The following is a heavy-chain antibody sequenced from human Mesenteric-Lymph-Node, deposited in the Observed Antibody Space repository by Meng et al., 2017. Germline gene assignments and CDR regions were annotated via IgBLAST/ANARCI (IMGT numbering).Heavy chain of an antibody. CDR1: GFTFSSYW. CDR2: ISIDGSRT. CDR3: AREGSDCSSTSCHIYYYYGMDV. V-gene: IGHV3-74*01. D-gene: IGHD2-2*01. Sequence: GGSLKLSCAASGFTFSSYWMHWVRQAPGKGLVWVSRISIDGSRTVYADSVQGRCTISRDNAKNTLYLQMNSLRVEDTAVYYCAREGSDCSSTSCHIYYYYGMDVWGQGTTVTVSS. J-gene: IGHJ6*02.